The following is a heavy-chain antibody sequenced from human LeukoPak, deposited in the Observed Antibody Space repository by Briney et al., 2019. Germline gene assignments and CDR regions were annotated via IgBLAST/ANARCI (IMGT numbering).Heavy chain of an antibody. CDR2: IIPIFGTA. J-gene: IGHJ4*02. D-gene: IGHD2-8*02. Sequence: ASVQVSCKASGGTFSSYAISWVRQAPGQGLEWMGGIIPIFGTANYAQKFQSRVTITADESTSTAYMELSSLRSEDTAVYYCARDRISGTGFRAFLDWGQGTLVTVSS. CDR3: ARDRISGTGFRAFLD. CDR1: GGTFSSYA. V-gene: IGHV1-69*13.